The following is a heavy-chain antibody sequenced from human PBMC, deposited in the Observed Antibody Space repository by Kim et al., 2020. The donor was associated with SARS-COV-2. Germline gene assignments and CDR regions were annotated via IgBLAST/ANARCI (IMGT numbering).Heavy chain of an antibody. J-gene: IGHJ3*02. Sequence: GGSLRLSCAASGFTFSSYWMTWVRQAPGKGLEWVANIKQDGNQKCYVDSVKGRFTISRDNAKNSLYLQMNSLRAEDTAVYYCARDGDLYSSGKDAFDIWGQGTMVTVSS. V-gene: IGHV3-7*01. D-gene: IGHD6-19*01. CDR2: IKQDGNQK. CDR1: GFTFSSYW. CDR3: ARDGDLYSSGKDAFDI.